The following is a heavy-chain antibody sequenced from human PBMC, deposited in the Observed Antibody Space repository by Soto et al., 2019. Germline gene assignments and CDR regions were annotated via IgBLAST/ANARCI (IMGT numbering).Heavy chain of an antibody. Sequence: QVQLVESGGGVVQPGRSLRLSCAASGFTFSSYGMHWVGQAPGKGLEWGAVIWYDGSNKYYADSVKGRFTISRDNSKNTLYLQMNSLRAEDTAVYYCAREGGVRYYDYWGQGTLVTVSS. CDR3: AREGGVRYYDY. D-gene: IGHD3-22*01. CDR2: IWYDGSNK. V-gene: IGHV3-33*01. CDR1: GFTFSSYG. J-gene: IGHJ4*02.